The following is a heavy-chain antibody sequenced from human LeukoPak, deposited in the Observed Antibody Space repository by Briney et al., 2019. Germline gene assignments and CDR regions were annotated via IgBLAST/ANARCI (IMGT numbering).Heavy chain of an antibody. CDR2: MYYSGST. CDR1: GGSISSGDYY. CDR3: ARPYYYDSRIDP. D-gene: IGHD3-22*01. Sequence: PSETLSLTCTVSGGSISSGDYYWSWIGQPPGKGLEWIAYMYYSGSTYYNPSLKSRVTMSADTSKNQPSLKLSSVTAADTAVYYCARPYYYDSRIDPWGQGILVTVSS. V-gene: IGHV4-30-4*01. J-gene: IGHJ5*02.